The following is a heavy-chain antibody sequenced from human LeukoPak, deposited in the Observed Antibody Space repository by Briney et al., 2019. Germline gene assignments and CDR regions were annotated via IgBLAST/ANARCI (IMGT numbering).Heavy chain of an antibody. V-gene: IGHV3-23*01. J-gene: IGHJ5*02. CDR3: ARVAGWHWFDP. CDR2: IRPSGDNT. D-gene: IGHD6-19*01. Sequence: GGSLRLSCTASGFTFGDYAMTWVRQAPGRGLEWVSSIRPSGDNTYYGDSVKGRFTISRDNSKNTVYLQMNNMRVDDTAVYYCARVAGWHWFDPWGQGTLVTVSS. CDR1: GFTFGDYA.